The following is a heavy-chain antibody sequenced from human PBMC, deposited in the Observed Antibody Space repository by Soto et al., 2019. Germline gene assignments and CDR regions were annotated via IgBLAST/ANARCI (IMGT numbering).Heavy chain of an antibody. CDR3: ARVGCSGGSCYAVDY. Sequence: QVQLVQSGAEVKKPGASVKVSCKASGYTFTSYYMHWVRQAPGQGLEWIGIINPSGGSTTYAQKFKGRVNMNRDTSKRTVYMELSSLRSEDTAVYYCARVGCSGGSCYAVDYWGQGTLVTVSS. D-gene: IGHD2-15*01. V-gene: IGHV1-46*01. CDR1: GYTFTSYY. J-gene: IGHJ4*02. CDR2: INPSGGST.